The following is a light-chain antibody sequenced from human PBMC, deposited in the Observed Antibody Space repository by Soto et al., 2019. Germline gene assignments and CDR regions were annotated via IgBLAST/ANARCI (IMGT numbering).Light chain of an antibody. J-gene: IGKJ1*01. Sequence: DIQMTQSPSSLSASVGDRVTITCRASQGIRHYLAWYQQKPGKVPKLLIYAASTLQSGVPSRFSGSGSGTEFTLTISSLQPEDVATYDCQKYNSAPWTFGQGTKVEIK. CDR3: QKYNSAPWT. V-gene: IGKV1-27*01. CDR1: QGIRHY. CDR2: AAS.